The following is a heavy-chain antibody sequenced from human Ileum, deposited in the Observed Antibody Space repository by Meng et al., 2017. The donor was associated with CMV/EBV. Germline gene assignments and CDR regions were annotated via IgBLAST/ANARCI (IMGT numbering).Heavy chain of an antibody. J-gene: IGHJ4*02. CDR2: IYNSGSS. V-gene: IGHV4-4*07. D-gene: IGHD7-27*01. CDR3: AREGPTDWGRALDY. CDR1: GGSMSSYY. Sequence: QVESQESGPGRVKPSETLSLTSTVSGGSMSSYYWSWIRQPAGKGLEWIGRIYNSGSSNYNSSLKSRVTMSVDTSKNQFSMKLNSVTAADTAVYYCAREGPTDWGRALDYWGQGTLVTVSS.